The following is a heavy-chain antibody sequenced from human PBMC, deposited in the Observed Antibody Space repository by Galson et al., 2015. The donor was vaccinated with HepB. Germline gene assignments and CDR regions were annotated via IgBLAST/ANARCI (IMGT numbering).Heavy chain of an antibody. CDR2: IYPGDSDT. D-gene: IGHD5-24*01. V-gene: IGHV5-51*01. CDR1: GYSFTNYW. Sequence: QSGAEVKKPGESLKISCKGSGYSFTNYWITRVRQMPGKGQEWMGIIYPGDSDTRYSPSLQGQVTISADKSISTAYLQWSSLKASDTAMYFCASTDGQGWYYYGMDVWGQGTTVTVSS. CDR3: ASTDGQGWYYYGMDV. J-gene: IGHJ6*02.